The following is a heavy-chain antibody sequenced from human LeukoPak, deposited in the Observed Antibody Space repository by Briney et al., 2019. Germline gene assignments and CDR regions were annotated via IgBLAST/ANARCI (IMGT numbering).Heavy chain of an antibody. Sequence: GASVKVSCKASGYTFTSYYMHWVRQAPGQGLEWMGIINPSGGSTSYAQKFQGWVTMTRDTSISTAYMELSRLRSDDTAVYYCARDANGIAAAGPWGGMDVWGQGTTVTVSS. V-gene: IGHV1-46*01. D-gene: IGHD6-13*01. CDR3: ARDANGIAAAGPWGGMDV. CDR1: GYTFTSYY. CDR2: INPSGGST. J-gene: IGHJ6*02.